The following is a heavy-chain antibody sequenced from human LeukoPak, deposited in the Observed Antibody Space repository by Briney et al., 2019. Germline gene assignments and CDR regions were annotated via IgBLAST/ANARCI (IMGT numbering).Heavy chain of an antibody. V-gene: IGHV4-59*01. CDR2: FYNSGSS. Sequence: SETLSLTCTVSGGSISSYHWSWIRQPPGKGLEWIVYFYNSGSSNYNPSLKSRVSISVDTSKNHFSLKLTSVTASDTAVYYCARGLRSAAGPLYYAMDVWGRGTTVTVSS. CDR3: ARGLRSAAGPLYYAMDV. J-gene: IGHJ6*02. CDR1: GGSISSYH. D-gene: IGHD6-13*01.